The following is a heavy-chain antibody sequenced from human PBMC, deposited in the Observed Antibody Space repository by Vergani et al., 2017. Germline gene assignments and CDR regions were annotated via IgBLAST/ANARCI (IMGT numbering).Heavy chain of an antibody. J-gene: IGHJ4*02. CDR1: GGSISSSSYY. CDR2: IYYSGST. CDR3: ARESLWFGELRY. V-gene: IGHV4-39*07. Sequence: QLQLQESGPGLVKPSETLSLTCTVSGGSISSSSYYWGWIRQPPGKGLGWIGSIYYSGSTYYNPSLKSRVTISVDTSKNQFSLKLSSVTAADTAVYYCARESLWFGELRYWGQGTLVTVSS. D-gene: IGHD3-10*01.